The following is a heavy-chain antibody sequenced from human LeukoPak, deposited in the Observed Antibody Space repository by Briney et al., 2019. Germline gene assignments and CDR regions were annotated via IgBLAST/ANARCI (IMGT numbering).Heavy chain of an antibody. CDR2: IRGRGDNI. Sequence: GGSLRLSCAASGFTFTDYAMNWVRQAPGKGLEWVSVIRGRGDNIYYADSVKGRFTISRDISKNALYLQMNSLRDEGTAVYYCAMNYYGSTYFYPFDSGGQGTLVTVSS. V-gene: IGHV3-23*01. J-gene: IGHJ4*02. CDR1: GFTFTDYA. CDR3: AMNYYGSTYFYPFDS. D-gene: IGHD3-22*01.